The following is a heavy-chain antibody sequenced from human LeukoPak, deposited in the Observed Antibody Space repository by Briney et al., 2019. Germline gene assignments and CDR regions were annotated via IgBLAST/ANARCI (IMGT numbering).Heavy chain of an antibody. D-gene: IGHD3-3*01. V-gene: IGHV3-7*01. Sequence: GGSLRLSCAASGFTFSSYWMSWVRQAPGKGLEWVANIKQDGSEKYYVDSVKGRFTISRDNAKNSLYLQMNGLRAEDTAVYYCARADVLRFLEWLSLGTYYYYYMDVWGKGTTVTVSS. CDR2: IKQDGSEK. CDR3: ARADVLRFLEWLSLGTYYYYYMDV. J-gene: IGHJ6*03. CDR1: GFTFSSYW.